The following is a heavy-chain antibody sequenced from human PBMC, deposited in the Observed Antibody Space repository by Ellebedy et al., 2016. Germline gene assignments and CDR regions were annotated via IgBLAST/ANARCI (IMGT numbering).Heavy chain of an antibody. Sequence: SETLSLTXTVSGGSISSYYWSWIRQPAGKGLEWIGRIYTSGSTNYNPSLKSRVTMSVDTSKNQFSLKLSSVTAADTAVYYCARDRIVVVPAAIVDDAFDIWGQGTMVTVSS. V-gene: IGHV4-4*07. CDR3: ARDRIVVVPAAIVDDAFDI. CDR1: GGSISSYY. J-gene: IGHJ3*02. D-gene: IGHD2-2*02. CDR2: IYTSGST.